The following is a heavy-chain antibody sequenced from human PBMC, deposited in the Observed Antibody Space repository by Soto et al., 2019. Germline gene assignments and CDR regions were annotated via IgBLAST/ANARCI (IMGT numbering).Heavy chain of an antibody. CDR3: AHRSVDIVPTIRVPGLFDY. D-gene: IGHD5-12*01. V-gene: IGHV2-5*02. CDR1: GFSLSTSGVG. J-gene: IGHJ4*02. CDR2: IYWDDDK. Sequence: SGPTLVNPTQTLTLTCTFSGFSLSTSGVGVGWVRQPPGKALEWLALIYWDDDKRYSLSLKSRLTITKDTSKNQVVLIMTNMDPVDTATYYCAHRSVDIVPTIRVPGLFDYWGQGTLVTVSS.